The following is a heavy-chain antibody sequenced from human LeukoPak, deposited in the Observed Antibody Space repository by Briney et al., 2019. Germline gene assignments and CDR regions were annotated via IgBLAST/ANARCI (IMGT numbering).Heavy chain of an antibody. V-gene: IGHV1-2*02. CDR1: GYTFTGYY. Sequence: ASVKVSCKASGYTFTGYYMHWVRQAPGQGLEWMGWINPNSGGTNFAQKFQGRVTMTRDTSISTAYMELSRLRSDDTAVYYCAREKRGTMVRGVIVKGEIDYWGQGTLVTVSS. J-gene: IGHJ4*02. CDR2: INPNSGGT. CDR3: AREKRGTMVRGVIVKGEIDY. D-gene: IGHD3-10*01.